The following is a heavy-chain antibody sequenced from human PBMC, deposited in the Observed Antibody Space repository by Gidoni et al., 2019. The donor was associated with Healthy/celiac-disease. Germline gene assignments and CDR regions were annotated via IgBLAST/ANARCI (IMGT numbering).Heavy chain of an antibody. J-gene: IGHJ4*02. CDR2: NNPSSGGT. V-gene: IGHV1-2*06. Sequence: QVQLVQSGAEVTKPGASVKVSCKASGYTFTGYYMHWVRQAPGQGLEWMGRNNPSSGGTNYAQKFQGRVTMTRDTSISTAYMELSRLRSDDTAVYYCARARVEQLVSDYWGQGTLVTVSS. CDR3: ARARVEQLVSDY. D-gene: IGHD6-13*01. CDR1: GYTFTGYY.